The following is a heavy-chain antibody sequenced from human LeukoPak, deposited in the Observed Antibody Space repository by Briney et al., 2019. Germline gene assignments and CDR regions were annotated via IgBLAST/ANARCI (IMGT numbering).Heavy chain of an antibody. J-gene: IGHJ6*03. CDR1: GFTFSIYI. CDR3: ARDPLRTVDYYYHMDV. CDR2: ISFDGSNK. D-gene: IGHD1-14*01. Sequence: GGSLRLSCAASGFTFSIYIMHWVRQAPGKGLEWVAVISFDGSNKYYADSVKGRLTISRDNSRNTLNLQMNSLRAEDTAVYYCARDPLRTVDYYYHMDVWGKGTTVTVSS. V-gene: IGHV3-30*01.